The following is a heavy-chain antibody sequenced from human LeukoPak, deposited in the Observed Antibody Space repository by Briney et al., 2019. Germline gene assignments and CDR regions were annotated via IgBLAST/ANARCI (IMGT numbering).Heavy chain of an antibody. J-gene: IGHJ4*02. CDR1: GYSISSGYY. CDR2: IYHSRST. CDR3: AREGPTSFSDY. V-gene: IGHV4-38-2*02. Sequence: SETLSLTCTVSGYSISSGYYWGWIRQPPGKGLEWIGSIYHSRSTYYNPSLKSLVTISVDTSKNQFSLKLSSVTAADTAVYYCAREGPTSFSDYWGQGTLVTVSS. D-gene: IGHD1-1*01.